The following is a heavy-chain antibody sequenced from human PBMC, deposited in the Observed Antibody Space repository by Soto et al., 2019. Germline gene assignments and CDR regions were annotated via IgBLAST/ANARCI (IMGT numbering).Heavy chain of an antibody. Sequence: GGSLRLSCAASGFTVSSNYMSWVRQAPGKGLEWVSLIYSGGTTYYADSVKGRFTISRDNSKNTLYLQMNSLRAEDTAVYYCARDRSGSNWGQGTLVTVSS. D-gene: IGHD3-10*01. J-gene: IGHJ4*02. V-gene: IGHV3-66*01. CDR1: GFTVSSNY. CDR2: IYSGGTT. CDR3: ARDRSGSN.